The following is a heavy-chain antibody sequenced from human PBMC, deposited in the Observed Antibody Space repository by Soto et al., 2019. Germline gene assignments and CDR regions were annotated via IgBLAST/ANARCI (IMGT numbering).Heavy chain of an antibody. V-gene: IGHV3-13*01. D-gene: IGHD2-21*01. CDR2: ISTAGNT. CDR1: GFTFSNYD. Sequence: EVQLVESGGDLVQPGGSLRLSCAASGFTFSNYDMNWVRQATGKGLEWVSTISTAGNTYSPGSVKGRFTISTENAKNALYLQMNSLRVDDTAVYYCARGRDSGLYYFDYWGQGTLVTVSS. CDR3: ARGRDSGLYYFDY. J-gene: IGHJ4*02.